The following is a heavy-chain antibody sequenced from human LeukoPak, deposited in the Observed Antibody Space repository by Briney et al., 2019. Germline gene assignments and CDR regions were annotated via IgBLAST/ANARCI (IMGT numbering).Heavy chain of an antibody. CDR3: ARHGHDTGGYEAHFDP. CDR2: IYYSGST. J-gene: IGHJ5*02. V-gene: IGHV4-59*08. CDR1: GGSISSYY. Sequence: SETLSLTCTVSGGSISSYYWSWIRQPPGKGLEWIGYIYYSGSTNSKPSLKSRVTISIDTSTSQFSLKLTSVSAADTAVYYCARHGHDTGGYEAHFDPWGQGALVTVSS. D-gene: IGHD3-22*01.